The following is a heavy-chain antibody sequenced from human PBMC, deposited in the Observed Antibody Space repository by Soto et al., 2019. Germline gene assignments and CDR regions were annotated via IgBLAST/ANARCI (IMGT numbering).Heavy chain of an antibody. D-gene: IGHD3-10*01. CDR2: INANNGNT. J-gene: IGHJ4*02. CDR3: ARDLNPGLGDY. CDR1: GYTFTRYG. Sequence: QVQLVQSGAEVKKPGASVKVSCKASGYTFTRYGLSWVRQAPGQGLEWMGWINANNGNTKYAQKLQGRVTMTTDTSTTTAYMELRSLRSDDTAVYYCARDLNPGLGDYWGQGTLVTVSS. V-gene: IGHV1-18*01.